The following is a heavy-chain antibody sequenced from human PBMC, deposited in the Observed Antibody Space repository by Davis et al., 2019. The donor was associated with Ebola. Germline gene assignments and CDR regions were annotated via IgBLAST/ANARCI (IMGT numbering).Heavy chain of an antibody. CDR2: TYYSSKWYT. Sequence: HSQTLSLTCAISGDSVAGGTGGWNWIRQSPSRGLEWLGRTYYSSKWYTGYAESVKSRINISPDTAKNQFSLHLNSVTPEDTAVYYCVRGWGRTGMGVWGQGTTVIVSS. V-gene: IGHV6-1*01. J-gene: IGHJ6*02. CDR1: GDSVAGGTGG. D-gene: IGHD1-26*01. CDR3: VRGWGRTGMGV.